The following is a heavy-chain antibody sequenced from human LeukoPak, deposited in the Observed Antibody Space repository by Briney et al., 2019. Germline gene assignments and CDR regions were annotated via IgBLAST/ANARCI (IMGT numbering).Heavy chain of an antibody. V-gene: IGHV4-59*08. CDR3: AVSGLWLGSGYMDV. CDR2: IYYTGGT. Sequence: SETLSLTCTVSGGSIGSNYWTWIRQPPGKGLEYIGYIYYTGGTNYNPSLKSRVTISVDTSKNQFSLKLTSVTAADTAVYYCAVSGLWLGSGYMDVWGKGTTVTVSS. CDR1: GGSIGSNY. J-gene: IGHJ6*03. D-gene: IGHD2-21*01.